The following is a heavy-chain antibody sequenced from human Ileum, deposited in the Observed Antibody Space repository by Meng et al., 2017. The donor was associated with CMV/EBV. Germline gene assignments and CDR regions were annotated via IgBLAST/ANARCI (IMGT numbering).Heavy chain of an antibody. D-gene: IGHD1-1*01. J-gene: IGHJ5*02. CDR1: GVTVSSYA. V-gene: IGHV1-69*10. CDR3: ARDRFVAEYNLPNNWFDP. Sequence: SVKVSCKASGVTVSSYAIIWVRQAPGQGLEWMGQIIPVLGIANYAQKFQGRLTMTRDTSTSTVYMELSSLRSEDTAVYYCARDRFVAEYNLPNNWFDPWGQGTLVTVSS. CDR2: IIPVLGIA.